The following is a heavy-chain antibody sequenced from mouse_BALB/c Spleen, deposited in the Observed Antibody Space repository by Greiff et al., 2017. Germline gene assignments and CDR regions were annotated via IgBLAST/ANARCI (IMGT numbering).Heavy chain of an antibody. J-gene: IGHJ3*01. CDR2: IRNKANGYTT. D-gene: IGHD2-1*01. CDR1: GFTFTDYY. CDR3: ARDIGYGNYPAWFAY. V-gene: IGHV7-3*02. Sequence: EVMLVESGGGLVQPGGSLRLSCATSGFTFTDYYMSWVRQPPGKALEWLGFIRNKANGYTTEYSASVKGRFTISRDNSQSILYLQMNTLRAEDSATYYCARDIGYGNYPAWFAYWGQGTLVTVSA.